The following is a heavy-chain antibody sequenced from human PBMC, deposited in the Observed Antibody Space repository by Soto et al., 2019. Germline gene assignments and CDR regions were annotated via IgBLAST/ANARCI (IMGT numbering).Heavy chain of an antibody. CDR2: ISGNAVSK. CDR3: AKGGYGSPYY. J-gene: IGHJ4*02. Sequence: GGSLRLSCAASGFTFSSYAMAWVRQDPGKGLEWVTAISGNAVSKLHADSVKGRFTISRDNSKNTLYLQMNSLRAEDTAVYYCAKGGYGSPYYWGRGTLVTVSS. V-gene: IGHV3-23*01. CDR1: GFTFSSYA. D-gene: IGHD2-15*01.